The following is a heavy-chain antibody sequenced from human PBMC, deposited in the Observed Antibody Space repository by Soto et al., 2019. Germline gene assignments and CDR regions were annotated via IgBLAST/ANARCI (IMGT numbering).Heavy chain of an antibody. CDR1: GFTFSSYG. D-gene: IGHD6-13*01. V-gene: IGHV3-30*18. CDR2: ISYDGSNK. CDR3: AKILRQQQPTPYYYYYGMDV. Sequence: PGGSLRLCCAASGFTFSSYGMHWVRQAPGKGLEWVAVISYDGSNKYYADSVKGRFTISRDNSKNTLYLQMNSLRAEDTAVYYCAKILRQQQPTPYYYYYGMDVWGQGTTVTVSS. J-gene: IGHJ6*02.